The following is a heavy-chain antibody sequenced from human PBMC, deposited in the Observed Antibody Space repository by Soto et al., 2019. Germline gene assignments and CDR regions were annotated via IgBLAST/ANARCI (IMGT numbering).Heavy chain of an antibody. CDR2: INAGNGNT. Sequence: ASVKVSCKASGYTFTSYAMHWVRQAPGQRLEWMGRINAGNGNTKYSQKLQGRITITRDTSESTAYMELSSLRSEDTAVYYCARDGRRGSYYFDYWGQGTLVTVSS. D-gene: IGHD1-26*01. CDR1: GYTFTSYA. V-gene: IGHV1-3*01. J-gene: IGHJ4*02. CDR3: ARDGRRGSYYFDY.